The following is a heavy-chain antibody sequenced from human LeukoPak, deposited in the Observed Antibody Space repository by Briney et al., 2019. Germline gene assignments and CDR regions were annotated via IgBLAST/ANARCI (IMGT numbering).Heavy chain of an antibody. D-gene: IGHD6-13*01. CDR2: INPSGGST. J-gene: IGHJ5*02. CDR1: GYTFTSFY. CDR3: ARDGAAALDP. V-gene: IGHV1-46*01. Sequence: GASVKVSCKASGYTFTSFYMHWVRQAPGQGLEWMGIINPSGGSTSYAQKFQGRVTMTRDMSTSTVYMELRSLRSDDTAVYYCARDGAAALDPWGQGTLVTVSS.